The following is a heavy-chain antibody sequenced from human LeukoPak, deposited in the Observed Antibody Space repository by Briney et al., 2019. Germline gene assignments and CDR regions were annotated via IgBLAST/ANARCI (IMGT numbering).Heavy chain of an antibody. J-gene: IGHJ5*02. V-gene: IGHV3-23*01. CDR3: AKDGVPNSGNYGEFDP. Sequence: PGGSLRLSCVASAFTFSTYGMSWVRQAPGKGLEWVSTISGGGTSTYYADSVKGRLAISRDNSKNTLYLQMNSLRAEDTAVYYCAKDGVPNSGNYGEFDPWGQGTLVTVSS. D-gene: IGHD1-26*01. CDR2: ISGGGTST. CDR1: AFTFSTYG.